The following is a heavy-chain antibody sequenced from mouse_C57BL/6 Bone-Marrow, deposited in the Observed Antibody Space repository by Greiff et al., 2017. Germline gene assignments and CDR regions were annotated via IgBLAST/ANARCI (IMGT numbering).Heavy chain of an antibody. CDR3: ARFNGYYPDY. D-gene: IGHD2-3*01. CDR1: GYTFTDYY. V-gene: IGHV1-19*01. J-gene: IGHJ2*01. Sequence: VQLQQSGPVLVKPGASVKMSCKASGYTFTDYYMNWVKQSHGKSLEWIGVINPYNGGTSYNQKFKGKATLTVDKSSSTAYMELNSLTSEDSAVYYCARFNGYYPDYWGQGTTLTVSS. CDR2: INPYNGGT.